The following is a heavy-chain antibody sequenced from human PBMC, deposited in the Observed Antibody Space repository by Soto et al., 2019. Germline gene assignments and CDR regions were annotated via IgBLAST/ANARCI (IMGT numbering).Heavy chain of an antibody. CDR2: INPNSGDT. J-gene: IGHJ6*02. CDR1: GYTFTGYY. D-gene: IGHD6-19*01. V-gene: IGHV1-2*04. CDR3: ARGESSGYYGMDV. Sequence: QVQLVQSGAEVKKPGASVKVSCKASGYTFTGYYMHWVRQAPGQGLEWMGWINPNSGDTNYAQKFQGWVTMTRDTSISTAYMELSRLRSDDTAVYYCARGESSGYYGMDVWGQGTTVTVSS.